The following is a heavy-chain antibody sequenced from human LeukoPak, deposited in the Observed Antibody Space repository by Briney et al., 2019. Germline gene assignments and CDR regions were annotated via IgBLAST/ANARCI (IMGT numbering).Heavy chain of an antibody. CDR1: GGSFSGYY. V-gene: IGHV4-34*01. J-gene: IGHJ3*02. CDR2: INHSGST. Sequence: PSETLSLTCAVYGGSFSGYYWSWIRQPPGKGLEWIGEINHSGSTNYNPSLKSRVTISVDTSKNQFSLKLSSVTAADTAVYYCAGGGGGWLQLWISYDAFDIWGQGTMVTVSS. D-gene: IGHD5-24*01. CDR3: AGGGGGWLQLWISYDAFDI.